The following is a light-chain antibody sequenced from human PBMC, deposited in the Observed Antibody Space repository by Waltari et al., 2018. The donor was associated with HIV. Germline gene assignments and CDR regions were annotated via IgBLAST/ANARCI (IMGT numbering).Light chain of an antibody. CDR1: QGIRND. CDR3: LQYNSTPRS. CDR2: AAS. J-gene: IGKJ1*01. V-gene: IGKV1-17*01. Sequence: DIQMTQSPSSLSASVGDRVTITCRASQGIRNDLAWYQQIPGKAPKSLIFAASSLQSGVPPRFAGTGSGTEFTLTINSLQPEDFATYYCLQYNSTPRSFGQGTKVEIK.